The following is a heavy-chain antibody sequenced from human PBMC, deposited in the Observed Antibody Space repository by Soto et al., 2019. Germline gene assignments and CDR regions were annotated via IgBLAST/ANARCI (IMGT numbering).Heavy chain of an antibody. CDR2: IYYSGST. V-gene: IGHV4-30-4*01. CDR1: GGSISSGDYY. J-gene: IGHJ6*02. Sequence: PSETLSLTCTVSGGSISSGDYYWSWIRQPPGKGLEWIGYIYYSGSTYYNPSLKSRVTISVDTSKNQFSLKLSSVTAADTAVYYCARDSYSSGWPEDYCYGMDVWGQGTTVTV. CDR3: ARDSYSSGWPEDYCYGMDV. D-gene: IGHD6-19*01.